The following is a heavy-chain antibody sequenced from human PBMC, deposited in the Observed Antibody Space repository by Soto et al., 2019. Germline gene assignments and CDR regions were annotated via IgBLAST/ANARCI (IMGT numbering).Heavy chain of an antibody. V-gene: IGHV3-23*01. CDR3: AKDIGDIVVIPASISAYYALHV. Sequence: EVQLLESGGGLVQPGGSLRLPCAASGFTFSSYAMSWVRQAPGKGLQWVSAISGSGGSTYYADSVKGRFTISRDNSKNTLYLQMNSLRAEDTAVYYCAKDIGDIVVIPASISAYYALHVWGQGTTVTVSS. CDR1: GFTFSSYA. D-gene: IGHD2-2*01. J-gene: IGHJ6*02. CDR2: ISGSGGST.